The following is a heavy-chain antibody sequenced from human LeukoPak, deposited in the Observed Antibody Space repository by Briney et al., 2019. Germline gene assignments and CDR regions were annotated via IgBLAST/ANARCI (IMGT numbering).Heavy chain of an antibody. Sequence: GGSLRLSRAASEFTFSSYAMSWVRQTPGKGLEWVSGIRSTGGGTYYADSVKGRFTISRGNSKNTLYLQMNSLRAEDTAVYYCAKELAAVGVPSFDSWGQGTLVTVSS. CDR3: AKELAAVGVPSFDS. CDR2: IRSTGGGT. J-gene: IGHJ4*02. V-gene: IGHV3-23*01. CDR1: EFTFSSYA. D-gene: IGHD6-13*01.